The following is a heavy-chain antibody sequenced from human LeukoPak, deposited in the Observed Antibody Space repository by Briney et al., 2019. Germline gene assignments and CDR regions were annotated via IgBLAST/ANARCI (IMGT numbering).Heavy chain of an antibody. CDR1: GFTFSDYY. Sequence: GSLRLSCAASGFTFSDYYMSWIRQAPGKGLEWVSYISSSGSTIYYADSVKGRFTISRDNAKNSLYLQMNSLRAKDTAVYYCARALRDTAMVIYFDYWGQGTLVTVSS. CDR3: ARALRDTAMVIYFDY. CDR2: ISSSGSTI. V-gene: IGHV3-11*01. D-gene: IGHD5-18*01. J-gene: IGHJ4*02.